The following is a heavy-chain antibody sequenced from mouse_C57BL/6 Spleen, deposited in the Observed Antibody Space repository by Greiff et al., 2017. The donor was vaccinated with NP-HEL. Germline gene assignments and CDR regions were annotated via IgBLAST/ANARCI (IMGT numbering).Heavy chain of an antibody. V-gene: IGHV1-42*01. D-gene: IGHD2-3*01. CDR2: INPSTGGT. CDR3: ARLLDVYDGYSYFDY. J-gene: IGHJ2*01. CDR1: GYSFTGYY. Sequence: VQLQQSGPELVKPGASVKISCKASGYSFTGYYMNWVKQSPEKSLEWIGEINPSTGGTTYNQKFKAKATLTVDKSSSTAYMQLKSLTSEDSAVYYCARLLDVYDGYSYFDYWGQGTTLTVSS.